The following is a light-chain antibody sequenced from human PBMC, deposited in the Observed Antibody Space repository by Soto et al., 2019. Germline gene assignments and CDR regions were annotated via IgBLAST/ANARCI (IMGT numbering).Light chain of an antibody. V-gene: IGKV3-11*01. J-gene: IGKJ5*01. Sequence: ASQNISNYLIWYQQKPGQAPRLLIYDVSNRATGIPARFSGSGSGTDFTLTITRLEPEDSAVYFCQQYTGPPTTFGQGTRLEIK. CDR3: QQYTGPPTT. CDR2: DVS. CDR1: QNISNY.